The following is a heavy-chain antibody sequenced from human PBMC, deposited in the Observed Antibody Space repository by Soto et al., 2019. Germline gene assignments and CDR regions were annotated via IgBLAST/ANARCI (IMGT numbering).Heavy chain of an antibody. V-gene: IGHV4-59*08. Sequence: QVQLQESGPGLVKPSETLSLTCTVSGGSISSYYWSWIRQPPGKGLEWIGYIYYSGSTNYNPSLKSRVTISVDTSKNQFSLKLSSVTAADTAVYYCARQDTGIAAAGFDYWGQGPLVTVSS. D-gene: IGHD6-13*01. J-gene: IGHJ4*02. CDR1: GGSISSYY. CDR2: IYYSGST. CDR3: ARQDTGIAAAGFDY.